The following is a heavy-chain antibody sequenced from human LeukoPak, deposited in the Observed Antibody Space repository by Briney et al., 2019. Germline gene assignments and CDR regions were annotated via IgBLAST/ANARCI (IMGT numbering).Heavy chain of an antibody. V-gene: IGHV1-2*02. D-gene: IGHD5-12*01. CDR1: GHTFTGYY. CDR3: ARGQSGYDAWFDP. Sequence: ASVKVSCKASGHTFTGYYMHWVRQAPGQGLEWMGWINPNSGGTYYAQKFEGRVTMTRDTSISTADMELSRLRFDDTAVYYCARGQSGYDAWFDPWGQGTLVTVSS. CDR2: INPNSGGT. J-gene: IGHJ5*02.